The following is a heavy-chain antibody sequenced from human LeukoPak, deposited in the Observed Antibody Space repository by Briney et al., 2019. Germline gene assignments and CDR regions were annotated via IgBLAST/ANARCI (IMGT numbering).Heavy chain of an antibody. D-gene: IGHD3-9*01. CDR3: ARAPLQYFDWFDY. Sequence: GGSLRLSCAASGFTFSSYWMHWVRQAPGKGLVWVSRINSDGSSTSYADSVKGRFTISRDNAKNTLYLQMNSLRAEDTAVYFCARAPLQYFDWFDYWGQGTLVTVSS. CDR1: GFTFSSYW. J-gene: IGHJ4*02. CDR2: INSDGSST. V-gene: IGHV3-74*01.